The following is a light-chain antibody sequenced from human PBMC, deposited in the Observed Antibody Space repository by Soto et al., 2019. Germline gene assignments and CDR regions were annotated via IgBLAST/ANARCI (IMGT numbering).Light chain of an antibody. CDR3: QKHSSAPPWT. CDR2: AAS. J-gene: IGKJ1*01. Sequence: DIQMTQSPSSLSASVGDRVTITCRASQGISNYLAWYQQKPGKVPKLLIYAASTLQSGVPSRFSGSGSGTELTLTISSLQPEDVATYYCQKHSSAPPWTFGQGTKVEIK. CDR1: QGISNY. V-gene: IGKV1-27*01.